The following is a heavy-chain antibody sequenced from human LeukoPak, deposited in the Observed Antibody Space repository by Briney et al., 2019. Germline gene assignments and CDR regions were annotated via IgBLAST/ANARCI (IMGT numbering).Heavy chain of an antibody. CDR3: AKDRAVRGVIEVDY. J-gene: IGHJ4*02. Sequence: GRSLRLSCAASGFTFSSYAMHWVRQAPGKGLEWVAVISYDGSNKYYADSVKGRFTISRDNSKNTLYLQMNSLRAEDTAVYYCAKDRAVRGVIEVDYWGQGTLVTVSS. CDR2: ISYDGSNK. CDR1: GFTFSSYA. D-gene: IGHD3-10*01. V-gene: IGHV3-30-3*01.